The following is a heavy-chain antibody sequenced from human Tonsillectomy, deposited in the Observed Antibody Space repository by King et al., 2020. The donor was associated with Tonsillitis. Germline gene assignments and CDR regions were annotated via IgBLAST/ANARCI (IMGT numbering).Heavy chain of an antibody. V-gene: IGHV3-49*03. Sequence: EVQLVESGGGLVQSGRSLRLSCTASGFTFGDYAMSWFRQAPGKGLEWVGFIRSKAYGGTTEDAASVKGRFTISRDDSKSIAYLQMNSLKTEDTAVYYCTRADYYGSGSYWFDYWGQGTLVTVSS. CDR3: TRADYYGSGSYWFDY. D-gene: IGHD3-10*01. J-gene: IGHJ4*02. CDR2: IRSKAYGGTT. CDR1: GFTFGDYA.